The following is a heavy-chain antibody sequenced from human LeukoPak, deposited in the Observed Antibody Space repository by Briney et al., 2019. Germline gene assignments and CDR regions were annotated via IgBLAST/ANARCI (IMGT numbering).Heavy chain of an antibody. J-gene: IGHJ6*03. CDR1: GYTFTSYD. CDR3: ARARRVVVPFLNYYYYYYMDV. D-gene: IGHD2-2*01. Sequence: ASVKVSCKASGYTFTSYDINWVRQATGQGLEWMGWMNPNSGNTGYAQKFQGRVTMTRNTSISTAYMELSSLRSEDTAVYYCARARRVVVPFLNYYYYYYMDVWGKGTTVTVSS. CDR2: MNPNSGNT. V-gene: IGHV1-8*01.